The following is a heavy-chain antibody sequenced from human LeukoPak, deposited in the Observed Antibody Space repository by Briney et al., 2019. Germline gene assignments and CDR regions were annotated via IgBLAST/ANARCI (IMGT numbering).Heavy chain of an antibody. J-gene: IGHJ4*02. Sequence: GGSLRLSCAASGFTFSSYWMSWVRQAPGKGLEWVANIKEDGSEKNYVDSVKGRFTISRDNSKNTLYLQMNSLRAEDTAVYYCARRAGAYSHPYDYWGQGTLVTVSS. V-gene: IGHV3-7*03. CDR1: GFTFSSYW. CDR2: IKEDGSEK. CDR3: ARRAGAYSHPYDY. D-gene: IGHD4/OR15-4a*01.